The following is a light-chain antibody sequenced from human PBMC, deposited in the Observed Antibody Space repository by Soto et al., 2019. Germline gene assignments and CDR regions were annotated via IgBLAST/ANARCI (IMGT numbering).Light chain of an antibody. V-gene: IGKV3-20*01. CDR3: QQYGSSPPT. J-gene: IGKJ2*01. CDR2: GAA. CDR1: PSVSSTY. Sequence: EIVLTQSPGTLSLSPGERATLSCRASPSVSSTYFAWYQQKPGQALRLLIYGAASRATGIPDRFSGSGSGTDFTLAISGLEPEDFAVYYCQQYGSSPPTFGQGTKLEIK.